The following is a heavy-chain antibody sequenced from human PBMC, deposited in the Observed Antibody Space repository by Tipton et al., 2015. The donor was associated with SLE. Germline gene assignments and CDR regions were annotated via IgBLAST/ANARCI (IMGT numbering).Heavy chain of an antibody. Sequence: TLSLTCTVSGGSISSHYWSWIRQPPGKGLEWIGYIYSSGSTNYNPSLKSRVTISVDTSKNQFSLKLSSVTAADTAVYYCARDGESVGGVIPYYWGQGTLVTVSS. J-gene: IGHJ4*02. CDR3: ARDGESVGGVIPYY. CDR1: GGSISSHY. D-gene: IGHD3-16*02. CDR2: IYSSGST. V-gene: IGHV4-59*11.